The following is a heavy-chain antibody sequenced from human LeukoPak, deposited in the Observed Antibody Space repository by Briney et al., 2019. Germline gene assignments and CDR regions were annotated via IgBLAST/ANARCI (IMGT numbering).Heavy chain of an antibody. V-gene: IGHV3-21*01. Sequence: GGSLRLSCAASGFTFSSYSMNWVRQAPGKGLEWVSSISSGSSYIYYAGSVKCRFTISRDNAKNSLYLQMNSLRAEDTAVYYCARGKYSQTKTKRGQMDIVVVVAATPDYWGQGTLVTVSS. CDR3: ARGKYSQTKTKRGQMDIVVVVAATPDY. CDR1: GFTFSSYS. D-gene: IGHD2-15*01. CDR2: ISSGSSYI. J-gene: IGHJ4*02.